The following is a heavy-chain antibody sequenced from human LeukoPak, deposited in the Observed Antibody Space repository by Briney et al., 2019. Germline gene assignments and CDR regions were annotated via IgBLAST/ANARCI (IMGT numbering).Heavy chain of an antibody. CDR3: ASSGGWFDC. CDR1: GFTFSSYG. CDR2: IPYDGSNK. V-gene: IGHV3-30*03. Sequence: GGSLRLSCAASGFTFSSYGMHWVRQAPGKGLEWVAVIPYDGSNKYYADSVKGRFTISRDNSKNTLYLQMNSLRAEDTAVYYCASSGGWFDCWGQGTLVTVSS. D-gene: IGHD6-19*01. J-gene: IGHJ4*02.